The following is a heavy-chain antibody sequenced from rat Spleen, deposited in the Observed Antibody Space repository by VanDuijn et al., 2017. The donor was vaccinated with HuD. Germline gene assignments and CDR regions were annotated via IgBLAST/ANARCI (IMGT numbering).Heavy chain of an antibody. V-gene: IGHV2-34*01. CDR1: GFSLTSYS. CDR3: ARGAYGGYSEWFDY. J-gene: IGHJ2*01. Sequence: QVQLKESGPGLVQPSETLSLTCTVSGFSLTSYSVSWVRQPSGKGPEWMGRMWYDGDTVYNSALKSRLSISRDTSKNQVFLKMNSLQSEDTTTYYCARGAYGGYSEWFDYWGQGVMVTVSS. CDR2: MWYDGDT. D-gene: IGHD1-11*01.